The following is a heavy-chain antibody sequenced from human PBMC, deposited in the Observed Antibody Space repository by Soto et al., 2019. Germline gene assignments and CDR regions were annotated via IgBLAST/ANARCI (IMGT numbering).Heavy chain of an antibody. CDR2: IYYSGST. J-gene: IGHJ5*02. CDR1: GGSISSGGYY. D-gene: IGHD2-2*01. CDR3: AREGIVLVPAAIRGRWFDP. Sequence: PSETLSLTCTVSGGSISSGGYYWSWIRQHPGKGLEWIGYIYYSGSTYYNPSLKSRVTISVDTSKNQFSLKLSSVTAADTAVYYCAREGIVLVPAAIRGRWFDPWGQGTLVTVSS. V-gene: IGHV4-31*03.